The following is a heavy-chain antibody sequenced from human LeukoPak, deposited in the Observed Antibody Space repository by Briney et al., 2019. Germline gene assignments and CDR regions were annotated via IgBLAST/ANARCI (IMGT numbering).Heavy chain of an antibody. V-gene: IGHV4-59*08. CDR1: GGSISSYY. CDR3: ARGARAGYNLEPFDY. D-gene: IGHD5-24*01. Sequence: PSETLSLTCTVSGGSISSYYWSWIRQPPGKGLEWIGYIYYSGSTNYNPSLKGRVTISVDTSKNQFSLKLSSVTAADTAVYYCARGARAGYNLEPFDYWGQGTLVTVSS. J-gene: IGHJ4*02. CDR2: IYYSGST.